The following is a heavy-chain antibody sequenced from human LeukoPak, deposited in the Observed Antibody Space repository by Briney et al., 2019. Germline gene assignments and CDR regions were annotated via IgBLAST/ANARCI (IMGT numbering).Heavy chain of an antibody. J-gene: IGHJ6*03. Sequence: PGGSLRLSCAVSGFTFSTYWMSWVRQAPGKGLEWVANIKHDGSEKYSVDSAKGRFTISRDNAKNSLYLQMNSLRAEDTAVYYCARGAHSSVWEYFFYYMDVWGKGTTVTVSS. D-gene: IGHD5/OR15-5a*01. CDR2: IKHDGSEK. CDR3: ARGAHSSVWEYFFYYMDV. V-gene: IGHV3-7*04. CDR1: GFTFSTYW.